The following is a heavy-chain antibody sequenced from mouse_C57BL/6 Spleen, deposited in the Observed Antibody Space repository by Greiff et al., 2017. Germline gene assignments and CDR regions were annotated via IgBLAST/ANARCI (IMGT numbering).Heavy chain of an antibody. V-gene: IGHV1-82*01. CDR2: IYPGDGDT. Sequence: QVQLQQSGPELVKPGASVKISCKASGYAFSSSWMNWVKQRPGKGLEWIGRIYPGDGDTNYNGKFKGKATLTADKSSSTAYMQLSSLTSEDSAVYFCAREGGYYFCYWGQGTTLTVSS. J-gene: IGHJ2*01. CDR1: GYAFSSSW. CDR3: AREGGYYFCY.